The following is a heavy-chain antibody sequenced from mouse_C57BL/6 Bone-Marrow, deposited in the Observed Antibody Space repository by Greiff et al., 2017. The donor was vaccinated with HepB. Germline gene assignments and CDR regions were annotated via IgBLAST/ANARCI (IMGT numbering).Heavy chain of an antibody. CDR2: ISYDGSN. Sequence: EVQLQESGPGLVKPSQSLSLTCSVSGYSITSGYYWNWIRQLPGNELEWMGYISYDGSNNYNLSLKNRISITRDTSKNQFFLKLKTVTTEDTATYYCAGPGNYYGSSYWYFDVWGTGTTVTVSS. J-gene: IGHJ1*03. D-gene: IGHD1-1*01. V-gene: IGHV3-6*01. CDR3: AGPGNYYGSSYWYFDV. CDR1: GYSITSGYY.